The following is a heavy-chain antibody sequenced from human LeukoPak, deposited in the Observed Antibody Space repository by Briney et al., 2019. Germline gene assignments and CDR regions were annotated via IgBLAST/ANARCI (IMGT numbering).Heavy chain of an antibody. CDR1: GGTFSSYA. J-gene: IGHJ4*02. CDR2: IIPILGIA. Sequence: SVKVSCKASGGTFSSYAISWVRQAPGQGLEWMGRIIPILGIANYAQKFQGRVTITADKSTSTAYTELSSLRSEDTAVYYCARSQWELPLSYWGQGTLVTVSS. V-gene: IGHV1-69*04. D-gene: IGHD1-26*01. CDR3: ARSQWELPLSY.